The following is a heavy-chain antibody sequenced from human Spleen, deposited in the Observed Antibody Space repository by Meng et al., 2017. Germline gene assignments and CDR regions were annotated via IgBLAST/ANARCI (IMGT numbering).Heavy chain of an antibody. CDR2: IYPGDSDT. Sequence: GESLKISCKGSGYSFTTYWIGWVRQMPGKGLEWMGIIYPGDSDTRYSPSFQGQVTISADKSISTAYLQWTSLRASDTAMYYCATAKLASDAFDFWGQGTMVTVSS. J-gene: IGHJ3*01. CDR3: ATAKLASDAFDF. V-gene: IGHV5-51*01. CDR1: GYSFTTYW. D-gene: IGHD1-7*01.